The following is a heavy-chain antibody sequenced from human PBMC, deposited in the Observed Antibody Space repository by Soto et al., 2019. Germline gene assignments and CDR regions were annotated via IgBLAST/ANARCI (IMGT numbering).Heavy chain of an antibody. CDR1: GFTFTSSA. CDR2: IVVGSGNT. V-gene: IGHV1-58*01. J-gene: IGHJ6*02. CDR3: AADQTTPTDYGDYPKYYYYGMDV. Sequence: ASVKVSCKASGFTFTSSAVQWVRQARGQRLEWIGWIVVGSGNTNYAQKFQERVTITRDMSTSTAYMELSSLRSEDAAVYYCAADQTTPTDYGDYPKYYYYGMDVWGQGTTVTVSS. D-gene: IGHD4-17*01.